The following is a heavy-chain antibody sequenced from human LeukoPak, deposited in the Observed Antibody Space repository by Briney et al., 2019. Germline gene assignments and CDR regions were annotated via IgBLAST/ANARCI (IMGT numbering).Heavy chain of an antibody. CDR1: GFTFSSYA. CDR2: ISYDGSNK. V-gene: IGHV3-30-3*01. J-gene: IGHJ4*02. CDR3: ARPFSHVWSGYHY. Sequence: GRSLRLSCAASGFTFSSYAMHWVRQAPGKGLEWVAVISYDGSNKYYADSVKGRFTISRDNSKNTLYLQMNSLRAEDTAVYYCARPFSHVWSGYHYWGQGTLVTVSS. D-gene: IGHD3-3*02.